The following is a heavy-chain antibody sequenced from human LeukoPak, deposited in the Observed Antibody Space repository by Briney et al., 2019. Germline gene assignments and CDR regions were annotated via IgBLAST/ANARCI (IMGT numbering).Heavy chain of an antibody. V-gene: IGHV3-7*01. Sequence: PGGTLRLSCAASGFTFSSYSMNWVRQAPGEGLEWVANIKQDGSEKYYVDSVKGRFTISRDNAKNSLYLQINSLRAEDTAVYYCARDRGTMDYWGQGTLVTVSS. CDR2: IKQDGSEK. CDR3: ARDRGTMDY. CDR1: GFTFSSYS. D-gene: IGHD3-10*01. J-gene: IGHJ4*02.